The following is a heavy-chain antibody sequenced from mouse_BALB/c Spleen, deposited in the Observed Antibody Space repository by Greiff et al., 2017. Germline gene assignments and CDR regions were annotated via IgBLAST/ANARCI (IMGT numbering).Heavy chain of an antibody. CDR1: GFTFTDYY. CDR2: IRNKANGYTT. CDR3: ARDISTGTEAWFAY. Sequence: EVQLQESGGGLVQTGGSLRLSCATSGFTFTDYYMSWVRQPPGKALEWLGFIRNKANGYTTEYSASVKGRFTISRDNSQSILYLQMNTLRAEDSATYYCARDISTGTEAWFAYWGQGTLVTVSA. V-gene: IGHV7-3*02. J-gene: IGHJ3*01. D-gene: IGHD4-1*02.